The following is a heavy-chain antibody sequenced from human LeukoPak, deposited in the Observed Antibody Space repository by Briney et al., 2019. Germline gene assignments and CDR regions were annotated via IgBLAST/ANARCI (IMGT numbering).Heavy chain of an antibody. CDR1: GFTFSTYW. Sequence: SGGSLRLSCAASGFTFSTYWMHWVRQAPGKGLVWVPRINSEGTGTRYADSVKGRFTISRDNAKNTLFLQMNSLRAEDTAVYYCARDPQVAAGDFDYWGQGTPVTVSS. J-gene: IGHJ4*02. CDR2: INSEGTGT. V-gene: IGHV3-74*01. CDR3: ARDPQVAAGDFDY. D-gene: IGHD6-25*01.